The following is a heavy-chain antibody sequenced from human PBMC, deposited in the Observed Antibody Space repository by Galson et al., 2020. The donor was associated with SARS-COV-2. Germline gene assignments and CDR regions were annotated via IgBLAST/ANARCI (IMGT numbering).Heavy chain of an antibody. CDR3: AKGPSSELRYFDWLLVFDY. Sequence: QLWEFLKISCAHYGFNFDESSMEWGRQGPGKGLEWVSLISWDGGSKYYADSVKGRFTISRDNSKNSLYLQMNSLRTEDTALYYCAKGPSSELRYFDWLLVFDYWGQGTLVTVSS. CDR2: ISWDGGSK. J-gene: IGHJ4*02. V-gene: IGHV3-43*01. CDR1: GFNFDESS. D-gene: IGHD3-9*01.